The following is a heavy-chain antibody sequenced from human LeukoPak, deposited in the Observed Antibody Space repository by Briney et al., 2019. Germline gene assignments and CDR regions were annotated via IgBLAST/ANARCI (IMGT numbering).Heavy chain of an antibody. CDR2: ISSTSSYI. CDR1: GFTFGRYS. V-gene: IGHV3-21*01. J-gene: IGHJ3*02. Sequence: GGSLRLSCAASGFTFGRYSMNWVRQAPGKGLEWVSSISSTSSYIYYAHSLKGRFTISRDNAKTSLYLQMNSLRAEDTAVYYCARDADLAVAADAFDIWGQGTMVTVSS. D-gene: IGHD6-19*01. CDR3: ARDADLAVAADAFDI.